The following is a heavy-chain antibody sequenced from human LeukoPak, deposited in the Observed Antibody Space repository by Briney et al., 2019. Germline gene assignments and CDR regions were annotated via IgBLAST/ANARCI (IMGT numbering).Heavy chain of an antibody. CDR1: GLTFDNAW. V-gene: IGHV3-7*01. Sequence: GGSLRLSCAASGLTFDNAWMSWVRQAPGKGLEWVANIKEDGSEKYYVDSVKGRFTISRDSAKNSLYLQMNSLRVEDTAVYYCARKITVAGINWYFDLWGRGTLVTVSS. D-gene: IGHD6-19*01. CDR3: ARKITVAGINWYFDL. J-gene: IGHJ2*01. CDR2: IKEDGSEK.